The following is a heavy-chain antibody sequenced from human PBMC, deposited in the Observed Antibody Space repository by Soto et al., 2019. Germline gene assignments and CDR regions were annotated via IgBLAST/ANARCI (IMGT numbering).Heavy chain of an antibody. D-gene: IGHD3-16*02. J-gene: IGHJ4*02. V-gene: IGHV3-66*01. CDR1: GFTVSRNY. Sequence: PGGSLRLSCAASGFTVSRNYVSWVRQAPGKGLEWISVVHSGGSTYYGDSVKGRFTISRDNSKNTVYLQMNSLRGEDTAVYYCARDPFGGVIDPDFESWGQGTLVTVSS. CDR3: ARDPFGGVIDPDFES. CDR2: VHSGGST.